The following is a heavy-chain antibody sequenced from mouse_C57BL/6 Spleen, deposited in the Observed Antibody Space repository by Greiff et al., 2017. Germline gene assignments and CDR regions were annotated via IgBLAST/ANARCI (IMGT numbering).Heavy chain of an antibody. CDR1: GYTFTSYW. V-gene: IGHV1-55*01. J-gene: IGHJ3*01. Sequence: QVQLKQPGAELVKPGASVKMSCKASGYTFTSYWITWVKQRPGPGLEWMGDIYPGSGSTNYNEKFKSKATLTVDTSSSTAYMQLSSLTSGASAVYYWSRDREGFAYWGQGTLVTVSA. CDR3: SRDREGFAY. CDR2: IYPGSGST.